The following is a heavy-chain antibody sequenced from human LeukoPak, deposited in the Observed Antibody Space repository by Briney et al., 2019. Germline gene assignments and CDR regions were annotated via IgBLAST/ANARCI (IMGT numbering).Heavy chain of an antibody. CDR2: IYYSGST. D-gene: IGHD6-19*01. CDR1: GGSISSYY. J-gene: IGHJ4*02. CDR3: ARGSSSGWLDY. V-gene: IGHV4-59*01. Sequence: SETLSLTCTVSGGSISSYYWSWIRQPPGKRLEWIGYIYYSGSTNYNPSLKSRVTISVDTSKNQFSLKLSSVTAADTAVYYCARGSSSGWLDYWGQGTLVTVSS.